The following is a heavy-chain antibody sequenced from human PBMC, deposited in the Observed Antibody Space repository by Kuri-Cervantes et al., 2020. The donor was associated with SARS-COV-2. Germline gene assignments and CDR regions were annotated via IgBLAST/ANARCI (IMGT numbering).Heavy chain of an antibody. CDR2: INPNSGGT. CDR1: GYTLTELS. J-gene: IGHJ4*02. CDR3: ARVGFGDYEIDY. Sequence: GGSLRLSCKVSGYTLTELSMHWVRQAPGQGLEWMGWINPNSGGTNYAQKFQGRVTMTRDTSISTAYMELSRLRSDDTAVYYCARVGFGDYEIDYWGQGTLVTVSS. V-gene: IGHV1-2*02. D-gene: IGHD4-17*01.